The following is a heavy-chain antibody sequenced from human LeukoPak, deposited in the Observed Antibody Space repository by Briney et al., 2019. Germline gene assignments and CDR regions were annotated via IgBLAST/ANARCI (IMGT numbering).Heavy chain of an antibody. Sequence: PGGSLRLPCAASGFTVSSYSMSWVRQAPGKGLEWVSIIYSGGSTYYADSVKGRFTISRDNSKNTLYLQMNSLRAEDTAVYYCARDHGTGWPFDYWGQGTLVTVSS. V-gene: IGHV3-66*01. D-gene: IGHD6-19*01. CDR2: IYSGGST. CDR3: ARDHGTGWPFDY. J-gene: IGHJ4*02. CDR1: GFTVSSYS.